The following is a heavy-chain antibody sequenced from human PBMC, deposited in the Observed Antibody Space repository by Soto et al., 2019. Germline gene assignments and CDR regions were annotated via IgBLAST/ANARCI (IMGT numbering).Heavy chain of an antibody. V-gene: IGHV4-39*07. CDR2: IYNTGRT. Sequence: SETLSLTCTVSGGSISSIRFSWGWIRQPPGKGLEWIGGIYNTGRTSYSPSFQGQVTISADKSISTAYLQWSSLKASDTAMYYCARHLGSNLQTGKQDADYYYYYMDVWGKGTTVTVS. D-gene: IGHD1-1*01. CDR1: GGSISSIRFS. J-gene: IGHJ6*03. CDR3: ARHLGSNLQTGKQDADYYYYYMDV.